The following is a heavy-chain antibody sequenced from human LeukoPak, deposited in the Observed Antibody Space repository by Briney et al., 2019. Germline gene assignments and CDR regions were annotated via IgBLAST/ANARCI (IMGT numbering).Heavy chain of an antibody. D-gene: IGHD2-2*01. Sequence: SETLSLTCAVYGGSFSGYYWSWIRQPPGKGLECIGEINHSGSTNYNPSLKSRVTISVDTSKNQFSLKLSSVTAADTAVYYCARGVGVVPAASLFDYWGQGTLVTVSS. CDR1: GGSFSGYY. J-gene: IGHJ4*02. V-gene: IGHV4-34*01. CDR3: ARGVGVVPAASLFDY. CDR2: INHSGST.